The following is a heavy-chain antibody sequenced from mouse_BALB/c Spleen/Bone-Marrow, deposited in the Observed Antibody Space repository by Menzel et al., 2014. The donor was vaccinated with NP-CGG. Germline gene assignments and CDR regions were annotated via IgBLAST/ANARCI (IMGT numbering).Heavy chain of an antibody. CDR2: INPDSSTI. Sequence: EVMLVESGGGLVQPGGFLKLSCAASGFDFSRYWMNWVRQAPGKGLEWIGEINPDSSTINYTPSLKDKFIISRDNAKNTLYLQMSKVRSEDTALYYCVREGHWAWFVYWGQGTLVTVSA. D-gene: IGHD4-1*01. J-gene: IGHJ3*01. CDR3: VREGHWAWFVY. V-gene: IGHV4-1*02. CDR1: GFDFSRYW.